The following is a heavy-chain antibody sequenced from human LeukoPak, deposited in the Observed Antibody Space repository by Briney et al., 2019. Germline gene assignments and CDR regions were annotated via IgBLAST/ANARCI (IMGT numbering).Heavy chain of an antibody. D-gene: IGHD1-26*01. V-gene: IGHV4-59*08. J-gene: IGHJ6*02. Sequence: SETLSLTCAVSGGSISGYYCSWIRQPPGKGLEWIGYIYYSGTTDYNPSLKSRVTISVDTSKNQFSLKLSSVTAADTAVYYCARHPGVGATGYYGMDVWGQGTTVTVSS. CDR3: ARHPGVGATGYYGMDV. CDR1: GGSISGYY. CDR2: IYYSGTT.